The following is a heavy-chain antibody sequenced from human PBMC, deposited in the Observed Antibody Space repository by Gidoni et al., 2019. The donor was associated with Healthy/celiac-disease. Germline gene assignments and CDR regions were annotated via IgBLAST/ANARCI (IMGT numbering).Heavy chain of an antibody. D-gene: IGHD3-10*01. CDR3: ARHGKVDYSASGANFNMDV. CDR1: GYSFTDHW. J-gene: IGHJ6*02. V-gene: IGHV5-51*01. Sequence: EVQLVQSGAEVKKPGESVKISCKGSGYSFTDHWIGWVRQMPGKGLEWMGISYPGDSDTRYGPSFRGQVTISADKSISTAYLQWNSLKASDTAVYYCARHGKVDYSASGANFNMDVWGQGTTVIVS. CDR2: SYPGDSDT.